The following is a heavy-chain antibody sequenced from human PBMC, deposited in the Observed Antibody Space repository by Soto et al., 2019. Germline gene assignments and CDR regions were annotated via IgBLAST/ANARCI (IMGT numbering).Heavy chain of an antibody. V-gene: IGHV3-66*01. J-gene: IGHJ6*03. CDR2: IYSGGST. D-gene: IGHD3-22*01. Sequence: GGSLRLSCAASGFTVSSNYMSWVRQAPGKGLEWVSVIYSGGSTYYADSVKGRFTISRDNSKNTLYLQMNSLRAEDTAVYYCARVVVNTLYYYYYYMDVWGKGTTVTVSS. CDR1: GFTVSSNY. CDR3: ARVVVNTLYYYYYYMDV.